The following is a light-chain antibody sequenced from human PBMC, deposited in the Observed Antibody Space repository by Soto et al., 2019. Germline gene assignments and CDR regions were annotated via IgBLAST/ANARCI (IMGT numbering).Light chain of an antibody. J-gene: IGKJ4*01. CDR2: GAS. V-gene: IGKV3-20*01. CDR1: QSISDN. Sequence: EIVMTQSPATLSVSPGERVTLSCRASQSISDNLAWSQQKPGQAPRLLIYGASIRATGIPARFSGSGSGTDFTLTISRLEPEDFAVYYCQQYGSSPLTFGGGTKVDIK. CDR3: QQYGSSPLT.